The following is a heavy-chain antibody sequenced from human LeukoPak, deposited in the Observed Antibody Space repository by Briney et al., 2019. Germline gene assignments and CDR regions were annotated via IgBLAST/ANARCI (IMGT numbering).Heavy chain of an antibody. CDR1: GFTFSNAW. V-gene: IGHV3-15*01. Sequence: PGGSLRLSCATSGFTFSNAWMSWVRQAPGKGLEWVGHIKSKSDGGTTDYAAPVKGRFTISRDDSKNTLYLQMNSLKTEDTGVYYCTTHPGDYWGQGTLVTVSS. J-gene: IGHJ4*02. D-gene: IGHD3-10*01. CDR2: IKSKSDGGTT. CDR3: TTHPGDY.